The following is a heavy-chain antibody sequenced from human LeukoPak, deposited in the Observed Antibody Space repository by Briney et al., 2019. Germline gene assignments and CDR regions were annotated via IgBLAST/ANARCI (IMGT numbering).Heavy chain of an antibody. V-gene: IGHV3-7*01. D-gene: IGHD3-22*01. Sequence: GGSLRLSCAASGFTFSSYWMSWVRQAPGKGLEWVANIKQDGSEKYYVDPVKGRFTISRDNAKNSLYLQMNSLRAEDTAVYHCARDSLLMYYYDSSGFDYWGQGTLVTVPS. CDR2: IKQDGSEK. CDR1: GFTFSSYW. CDR3: ARDSLLMYYYDSSGFDY. J-gene: IGHJ4*02.